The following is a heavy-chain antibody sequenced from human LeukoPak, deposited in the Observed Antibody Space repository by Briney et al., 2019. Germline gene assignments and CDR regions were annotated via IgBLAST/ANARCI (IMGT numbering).Heavy chain of an antibody. CDR3: ARWGTLGYCSGGSCYYFDY. Sequence: GASVKVSCKASGYTFTSYGISWVRQAPGQGLEWMGWISAYNGNTNYAQKLQGRVTMTTDTSTSTAYMELRSLRSDDTAVYYCARWGTLGYCSGGSCYYFDYWGQGTMVTVSS. V-gene: IGHV1-18*01. CDR2: ISAYNGNT. J-gene: IGHJ4*02. D-gene: IGHD2-15*01. CDR1: GYTFTSYG.